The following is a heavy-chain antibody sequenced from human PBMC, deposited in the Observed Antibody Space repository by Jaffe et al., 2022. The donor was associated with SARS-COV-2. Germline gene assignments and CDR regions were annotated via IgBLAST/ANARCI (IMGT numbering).Heavy chain of an antibody. J-gene: IGHJ4*02. D-gene: IGHD2-21*02. CDR1: GFTFSNAW. V-gene: IGHV3-15*01. CDR3: TTDLYCGGDCYPRGDY. Sequence: EVQLVESGGGLVKPGGSLRLSCAASGFTFSNAWMSWVRQAPGKGLEWVGRIKSKTDGGTTDYAAPVKGRFTISRDDSKNTLYLQMNSLKTEDTAVYYCTTDLYCGGDCYPRGDYWGQGTLVTVSS. CDR2: IKSKTDGGTT.